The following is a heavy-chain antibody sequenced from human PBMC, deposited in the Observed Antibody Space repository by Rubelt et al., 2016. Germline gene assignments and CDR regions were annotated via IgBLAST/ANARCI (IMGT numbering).Heavy chain of an antibody. CDR3: ARDRDIVVVPSGFDS. CDR2: ISSGGSYM. CDR1: GFTFSSYA. D-gene: IGHD2-2*01. J-gene: IGHJ4*02. Sequence: AQLVESGGGVVQPGGSLRLSCAASGFTFSSYAMNWVRQAPGRGLEWVSSISSGGSYMYYADSVKGRFTVSRDNAKNSLYLQMNSLTAEDTAGYFCARDRDIVVVPSGFDSWGLGTLVTVSS. V-gene: IGHV3-21*01.